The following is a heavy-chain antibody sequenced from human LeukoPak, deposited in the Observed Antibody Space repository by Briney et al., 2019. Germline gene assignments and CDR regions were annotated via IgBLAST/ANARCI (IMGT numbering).Heavy chain of an antibody. CDR1: GGSISSGGYY. CDR3: ATQRARLDGYNPFDY. D-gene: IGHD5-24*01. J-gene: IGHJ4*02. V-gene: IGHV4-31*03. CDR2: IYYSGST. Sequence: PSETLSLTCTVSGGSISSGGYYWSWIRQHPGKGLEWIGYIYYSGSTYYNPSLKSRVTISVDTSKNQFSLKLSSVTAADTAVYYCATQRARLDGYNPFDYWGQGTLVTVSS.